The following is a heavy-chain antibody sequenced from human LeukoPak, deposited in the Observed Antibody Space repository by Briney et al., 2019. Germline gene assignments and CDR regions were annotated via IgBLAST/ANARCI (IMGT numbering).Heavy chain of an antibody. Sequence: SETLSLTCTVSGGSISSGDYYWSWIRQPPGEGLEWIGYIYYSGSTYYNPSLKSRVTISVDTSKNQFSLKLSSVTAADTAVYYCARVLDYYDSSGYYYLAFDYWGQGTLVTVSS. J-gene: IGHJ4*02. CDR3: ARVLDYYDSSGYYYLAFDY. D-gene: IGHD3-22*01. CDR1: GGSISSGDYY. V-gene: IGHV4-30-4*01. CDR2: IYYSGST.